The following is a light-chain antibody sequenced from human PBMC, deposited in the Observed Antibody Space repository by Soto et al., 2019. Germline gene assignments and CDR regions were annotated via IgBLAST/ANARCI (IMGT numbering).Light chain of an antibody. CDR3: CSYAGSITFT. CDR2: AAR. J-gene: IGLJ2*01. Sequence: QSALTQPASVSGSPGQSITISCTGTSSDVGSYNLVSWYQQHPGKAPKLIIYAARKRPSGVSNRYSGSKSGNTASLTISGLQAEDEATYHCCSYAGSITFTFGGGTQLTVL. CDR1: SSDVGSYNL. V-gene: IGLV2-23*02.